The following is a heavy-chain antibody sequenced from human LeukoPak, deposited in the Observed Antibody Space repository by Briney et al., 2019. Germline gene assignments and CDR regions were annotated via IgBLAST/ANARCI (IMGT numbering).Heavy chain of an antibody. D-gene: IGHD2-15*01. J-gene: IGHJ6*02. V-gene: IGHV4-61*02. CDR1: GGSIGSGSYY. CDR3: ARLAKLVAATRRVGYYYGMDV. CDR2: IYTSGST. Sequence: PSQTLSLTCTVSGGSIGSGSYYWRWIRQPAGKGLEWIGRIYTSGSTNYNPSLKSRVTISVDTSKNQFSLKLSSVTAADTAVYYCARLAKLVAATRRVGYYYGMDVWGQGTTVTVSS.